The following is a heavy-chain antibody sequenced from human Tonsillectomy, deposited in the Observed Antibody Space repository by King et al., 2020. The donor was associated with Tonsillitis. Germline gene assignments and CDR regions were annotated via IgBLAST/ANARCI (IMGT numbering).Heavy chain of an antibody. CDR1: GGSISSYY. CDR2: IYYSGST. J-gene: IGHJ4*02. D-gene: IGHD3-10*01. V-gene: IGHV4-59*08. Sequence: VQLQESGPGLVKPSETLSLTCTVSGGSISSYYWSWIRQPPGKGLEWIGYIYYSGSTNYNPSLKSRVTISVDTSKNQFSLKLSSVTAADTAVYYCARLRATMVRGVFDYWGQGTLVTVSS. CDR3: ARLRATMVRGVFDY.